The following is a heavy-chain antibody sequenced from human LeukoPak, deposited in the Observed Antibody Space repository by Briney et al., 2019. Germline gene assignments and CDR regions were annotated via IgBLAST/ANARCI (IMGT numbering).Heavy chain of an antibody. V-gene: IGHV1-69*05. CDR3: ARSLALNPETFYGDYVE. CDR1: GGTFSSYA. Sequence: SVKVSCKASGGTFSSYAISWVRQAPGQGLEWMGGIIPIFGTANYAQKFQGRVTITTDESTSTAYMELSSLRSEDTAVFYCARSLALNPETFYGDYVEWGQGTLVTVSS. J-gene: IGHJ4*02. D-gene: IGHD4-17*01. CDR2: IIPIFGTA.